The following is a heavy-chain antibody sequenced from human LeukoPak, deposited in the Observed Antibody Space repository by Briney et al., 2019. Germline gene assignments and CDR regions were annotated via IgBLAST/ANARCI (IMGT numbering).Heavy chain of an antibody. V-gene: IGHV4-34*01. D-gene: IGHD3-3*01. CDR3: ARGRLGYHDFWSGYYYFDY. CDR1: GGSFSGYY. CDR2: INHSGST. Sequence: SETLSLTCAVYGGSFSGYYWSWIRQPPGKGLEWIGEINHSGSTNYNPSLKSRVTISVDTSKNQFSLKLSSVTAADTAVYYCARGRLGYHDFWSGYYYFDYWGQGTLVTVSS. J-gene: IGHJ4*02.